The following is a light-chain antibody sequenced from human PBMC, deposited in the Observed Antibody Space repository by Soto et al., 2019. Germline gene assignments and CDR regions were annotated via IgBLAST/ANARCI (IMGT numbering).Light chain of an antibody. J-gene: IGLJ1*01. Sequence: QSALTQPRSVSGSPGQSVTISCTGTSSDVGGYNYVSWYQQHPGKAPKLMIYDVSQRPSGVPDRFSSSKSGNTASLTISGLQAEDEADYYCCSYAGIYTYVFGTGTKVTVL. CDR3: CSYAGIYTYV. CDR1: SSDVGGYNY. V-gene: IGLV2-11*01. CDR2: DVS.